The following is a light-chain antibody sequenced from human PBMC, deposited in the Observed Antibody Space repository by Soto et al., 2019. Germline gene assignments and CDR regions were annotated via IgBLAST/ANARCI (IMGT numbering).Light chain of an antibody. CDR2: GNS. Sequence: QSALTQPPSVSGAPGQRVTISCTGSISNIGAGYDVHWYQQLPGTAPKLLIYGNSNRPSGVPDRFSGSKSGTSASLAITGLQADDEADYYCQSYDSSLSGYVFGTGTKVTVL. J-gene: IGLJ1*01. CDR1: ISNIGAGYD. CDR3: QSYDSSLSGYV. V-gene: IGLV1-40*01.